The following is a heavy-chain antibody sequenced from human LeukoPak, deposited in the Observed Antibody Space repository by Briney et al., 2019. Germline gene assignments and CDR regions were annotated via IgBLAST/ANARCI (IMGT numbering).Heavy chain of an antibody. V-gene: IGHV3-74*01. J-gene: IGHJ6*02. CDR2: INNDGSNT. Sequence: GGSLRLSCAASGFTFRNYWMHWVRQAPGKGLVWVSRINNDGSNTTYADSVKGRFTISRDNAKNTLYLQMNSLRAEDTAVYYCGRPLQLGNYYYALDVWGQGTTVTVPS. D-gene: IGHD7-27*01. CDR1: GFTFRNYW. CDR3: GRPLQLGNYYYALDV.